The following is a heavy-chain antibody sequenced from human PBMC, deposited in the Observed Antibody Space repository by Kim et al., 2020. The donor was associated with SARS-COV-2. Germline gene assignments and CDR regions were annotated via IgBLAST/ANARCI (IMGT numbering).Heavy chain of an antibody. Sequence: GGSLRLSCAASGFTFRSCWMSWVRQAPGKGLEWVANIKPDGSEKYYVDSVKGRFTISRDNAKNSLFLQMDSLRAEDTAVYYCARVPAVMIGRVDEGDYWGQGILVAVSS. CDR1: GFTFRSCW. CDR2: IKPDGSEK. CDR3: ARVPAVMIGRVDEGDY. D-gene: IGHD2-2*01. V-gene: IGHV3-7*01. J-gene: IGHJ4*02.